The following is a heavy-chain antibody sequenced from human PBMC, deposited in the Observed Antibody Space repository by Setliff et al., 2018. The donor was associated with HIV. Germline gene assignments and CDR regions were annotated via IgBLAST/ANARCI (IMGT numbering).Heavy chain of an antibody. V-gene: IGHV5-51*01. D-gene: IGHD1-26*01. J-gene: IGHJ3*02. Sequence: GESLKISCKGSGYNFANYWIGWVRQMPGKGLEWMGIVYPGDSDTKYSPSFRGQFAITADKSITTAYLQWSSLKASDTAMYYCARRRSSGSLLDAFETWGQGTMVTVSS. CDR2: VYPGDSDT. CDR1: GYNFANYW. CDR3: ARRRSSGSLLDAFET.